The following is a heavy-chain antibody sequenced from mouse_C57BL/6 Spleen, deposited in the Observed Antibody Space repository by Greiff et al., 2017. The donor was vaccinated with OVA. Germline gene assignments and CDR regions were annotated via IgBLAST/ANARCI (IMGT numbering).Heavy chain of an antibody. J-gene: IGHJ1*03. V-gene: IGHV10-1*01. CDR1: GYSFTTYA. Sequence: EVQLEESGGGLVQPKGSVKLSCAASGYSFTTYAMNWVRQGPGRGLEWVARIRSKSNNYATYYADSVKDRFTISRDDSQSMLYLKMNSLKTEDAAMYYCVRTSYFDVWGKGTTVTVSS. CDR3: VRTSYFDV. CDR2: IRSKSNNYAT.